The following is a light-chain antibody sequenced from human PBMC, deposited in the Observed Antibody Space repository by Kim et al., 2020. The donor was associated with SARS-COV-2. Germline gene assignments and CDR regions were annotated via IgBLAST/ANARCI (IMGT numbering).Light chain of an antibody. CDR2: AAS. CDR1: QGISSY. CDR3: QQYNSYPIT. J-gene: IGKJ5*01. Sequence: AIRITQSPSSLSASTGDRVTITCRASQGISSYLAWYQQKPGKAPKLLIYAASTLQSGVPSRFSGSGSGTDFTLTISCLQSEDFATYYCQQYNSYPITFGQRTRLEIK. V-gene: IGKV1-8*01.